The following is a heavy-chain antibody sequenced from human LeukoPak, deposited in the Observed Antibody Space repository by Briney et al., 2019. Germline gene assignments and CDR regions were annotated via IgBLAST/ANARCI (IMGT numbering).Heavy chain of an antibody. Sequence: SETLSLTCTVSGGSISSYYWSWIRQPAGKGLEWIGRIYTSWTTHYNPSLKSRVTMSVDTSKNQFSLKLSSVTAADTAVYYCASADPYSGSYWGLFDYWGQGTLVTVSS. CDR3: ASADPYSGSYWGLFDY. CDR2: IYTSWTT. CDR1: GGSISSYY. V-gene: IGHV4-4*07. D-gene: IGHD1-26*01. J-gene: IGHJ4*02.